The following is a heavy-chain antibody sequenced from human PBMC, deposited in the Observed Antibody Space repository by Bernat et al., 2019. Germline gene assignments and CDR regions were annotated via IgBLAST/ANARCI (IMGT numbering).Heavy chain of an antibody. CDR2: INEVNGNS. V-gene: IGHV1-3*01. D-gene: IGHD3-16*01. J-gene: IGHJ6*02. CDR3: ARGRPSGWGTYGMDV. Sequence: QVQLLQSGTEVKKPGASVLVSCKASGYIFNTYAVHWVRQAPGQGLEWMGWINEVNGNSRYSQKFQGRLTINWDTSATTAYMELSSLTSEETAVYYCARGRPSGWGTYGMDVWGQGTTVSVSS. CDR1: GYIFNTYA.